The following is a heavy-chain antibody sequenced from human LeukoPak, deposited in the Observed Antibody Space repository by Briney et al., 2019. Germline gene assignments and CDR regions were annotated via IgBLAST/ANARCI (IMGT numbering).Heavy chain of an antibody. CDR3: ARDSSTAAAGTSNYYYYYGMDV. CDR1: GGSISSYY. D-gene: IGHD6-13*01. Sequence: SETLSLTCTVSGGSISSYYWSWIRQPPGKGLEWIGYIYYSGSTNYNPSLKSRVTISVDTSKNQFSLKLSSVTAADTAVYYCARDSSTAAAGTSNYYYYYGMDVWGQGTTVTVSS. V-gene: IGHV4-59*01. CDR2: IYYSGST. J-gene: IGHJ6*02.